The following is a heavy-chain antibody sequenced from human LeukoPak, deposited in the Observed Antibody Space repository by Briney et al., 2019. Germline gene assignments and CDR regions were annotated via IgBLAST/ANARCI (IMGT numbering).Heavy chain of an antibody. CDR3: ARARGGYDFDY. CDR1: GFSFSGHW. Sequence: GGSLRLSCTASGFSFSGHWMHWARQLPGKGLVWVSRISPTGSTTSYADSVKGRFTVSRDNAKNTLYLQVNNLRAEDTAVYYCARARGGYDFDYWGQGTLVTVSS. V-gene: IGHV3-74*01. J-gene: IGHJ4*02. D-gene: IGHD5-12*01. CDR2: ISPTGSTT.